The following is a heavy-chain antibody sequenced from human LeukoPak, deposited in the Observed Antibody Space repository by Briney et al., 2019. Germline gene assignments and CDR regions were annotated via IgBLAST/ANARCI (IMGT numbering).Heavy chain of an antibody. CDR1: GGSISSYY. V-gene: IGHV4-59*12. D-gene: IGHD2-15*01. Sequence: PSETLSLTCTVSGGSISSYYWSWIRQPPGKGLEWIGYIYYSGSTNYNPSLKSRVTISVDTSKNQFSLKLSSVTAADTAVYYCARGMDIVVVVAVGHPDDAFDIWGQGTMVTVSS. CDR2: IYYSGST. J-gene: IGHJ3*02. CDR3: ARGMDIVVVVAVGHPDDAFDI.